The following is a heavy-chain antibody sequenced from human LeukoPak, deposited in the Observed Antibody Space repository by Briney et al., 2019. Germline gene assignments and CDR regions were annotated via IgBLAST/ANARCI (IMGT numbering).Heavy chain of an antibody. Sequence: GGSLRLSCAASGFTFSNYWMSWVRQAPGKGLEWLTNIKQDGSEKYYVDSVKGRFTISRDNAKNSLYLQMNSLRAEDTAVYYCASQKNGASDYWGQGTLVTVSS. CDR2: IKQDGSEK. CDR1: GFTFSNYW. J-gene: IGHJ4*01. V-gene: IGHV3-7*05. D-gene: IGHD1-1*01. CDR3: ASQKNGASDY.